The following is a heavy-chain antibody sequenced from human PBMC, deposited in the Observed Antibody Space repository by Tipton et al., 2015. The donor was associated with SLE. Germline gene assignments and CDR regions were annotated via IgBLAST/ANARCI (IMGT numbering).Heavy chain of an antibody. D-gene: IGHD3-10*01. V-gene: IGHV4-34*01. Sequence: TLSLTCAVYGGSFSGYSWSWIRQPPGKGLEWIGSIYYSVATHYNPSLRSRVTISADTSKNQFSLRLTSVTAADTAVYYCAKYASGTMFEYWGQGTLVTVSS. J-gene: IGHJ4*02. CDR3: AKYASGTMFEY. CDR1: GGSFSGYS. CDR2: IYYSVAT.